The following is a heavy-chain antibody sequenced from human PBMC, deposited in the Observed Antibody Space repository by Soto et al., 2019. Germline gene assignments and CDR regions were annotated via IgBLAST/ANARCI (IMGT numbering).Heavy chain of an antibody. J-gene: IGHJ6*03. CDR3: XXXXXXXXXXXXXXXYYMDV. CDR1: GDSISGYY. CDR2: TYYTGRT. Sequence: QVQLQESGPGLVKPSETLSLTCTVSGDSISGYYWSWIRXAPGKGLEWIGYTYYTGRTDYNPSLKSRVTXXXXXXXXXXXXXXXXXXXXXXXXXXXXXXXXXXXXXXXXXXYYMDVWGKGTTVTVSS. V-gene: IGHV4-59*01.